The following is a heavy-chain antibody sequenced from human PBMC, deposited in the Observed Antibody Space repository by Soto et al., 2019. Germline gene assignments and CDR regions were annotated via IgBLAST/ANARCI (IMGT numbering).Heavy chain of an antibody. CDR1: GYTFTSYG. CDR2: ISAYNGNT. Sequence: ASVKVSCKASGYTFTSYGISWVRQAPGQGLEWMGWISAYNGNTNYAQKLQGRVTMTTDTSTSTAYMELRSLRSDDTAVYYCARGVGYYDSSGYDGYFDYWGQGTLVTVS. V-gene: IGHV1-18*01. CDR3: ARGVGYYDSSGYDGYFDY. D-gene: IGHD3-22*01. J-gene: IGHJ4*02.